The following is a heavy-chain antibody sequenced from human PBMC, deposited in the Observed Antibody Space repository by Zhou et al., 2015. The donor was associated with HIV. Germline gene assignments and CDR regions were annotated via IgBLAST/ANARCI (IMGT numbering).Heavy chain of an antibody. J-gene: IGHJ4*02. D-gene: IGHD2-21*02. CDR2: IIPIFGTA. CDR1: GGTFSSYA. Sequence: QVQLVQSGAEVKKPGSSVKVSCKASGGTFSSYAISWVRQAPGQGLEWMGGIIPIFGTANYAQKFQGRVTITADESTSTAYMELSSLRSEDTAVYYCARSPSGFVVVTAQKSWDYFDYWGQGTLVTVSS. CDR3: ARSPSGFVVVTAQKSWDYFDY. V-gene: IGHV1-69*01.